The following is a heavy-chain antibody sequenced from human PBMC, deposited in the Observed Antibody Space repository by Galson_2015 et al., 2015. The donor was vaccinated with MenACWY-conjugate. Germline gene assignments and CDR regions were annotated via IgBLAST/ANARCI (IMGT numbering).Heavy chain of an antibody. Sequence: QSGAEVKKPGESLKISCKGSGYNFITYWIGWVRQMPGKGLEWVGLISPIDSKTRYSPAFEGQVTISADKSISTAYLQWNSLQASDPPMYYRGGPPPGWRGKDGWGQGTTVTVSS. V-gene: IGHV5-51*01. CDR3: GGPPPGWRGKDG. J-gene: IGHJ6*02. CDR2: ISPIDSKT. D-gene: IGHD3-16*01. CDR1: GYNFITYW.